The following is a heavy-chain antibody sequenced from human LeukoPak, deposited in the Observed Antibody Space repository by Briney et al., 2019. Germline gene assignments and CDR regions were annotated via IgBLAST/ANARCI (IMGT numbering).Heavy chain of an antibody. CDR2: INHSGST. D-gene: IGHD3-22*01. CDR1: GGSFSGYY. V-gene: IGHV4-34*01. J-gene: IGHJ4*02. Sequence: SETLSLTCAVYGGSFSGYYWSWIRQPPGKGLEWIGKINHSGSTNYNPSLKSRVTISVDTSKNRFSLKLSSVTAADTAVYYCASDILDSSGYNRTFDYWGQGTLVTVSS. CDR3: ASDILDSSGYNRTFDY.